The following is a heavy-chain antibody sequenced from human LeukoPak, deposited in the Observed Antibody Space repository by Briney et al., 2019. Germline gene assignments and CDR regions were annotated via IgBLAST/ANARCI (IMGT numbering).Heavy chain of an antibody. D-gene: IGHD3-3*01. CDR1: GFTFSNYW. V-gene: IGHV3-7*03. Sequence: GGSLRLSCAASGFTFSNYWMSWVRQAPGKGLEWVANIKLDGSEKNYVDSVKGRFTISRDNTKNSLYLQMNSLRVEDTAVFYCARDQYDTWSRRGNFDSWGQGTLVIVSS. J-gene: IGHJ4*02. CDR2: IKLDGSEK. CDR3: ARDQYDTWSRRGNFDS.